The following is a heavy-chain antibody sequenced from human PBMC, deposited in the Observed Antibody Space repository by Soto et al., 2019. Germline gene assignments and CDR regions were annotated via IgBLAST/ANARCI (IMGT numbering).Heavy chain of an antibody. V-gene: IGHV3-23*01. D-gene: IGHD6-19*01. CDR2: ISGSGGST. CDR3: AKELRSSGWYLLGYFQQ. CDR1: GFTFSSYA. Sequence: EVQLLESGGGLVQPGGSLRLSCAASGFTFSSYAMSWFRQAPGKGLEWVSAISGSGGSTYYADSVKGRFTISRDNSKNTLYLQMNSLRAEDTAVYYCAKELRSSGWYLLGYFQQRGQRTLVTVSS. J-gene: IGHJ1*01.